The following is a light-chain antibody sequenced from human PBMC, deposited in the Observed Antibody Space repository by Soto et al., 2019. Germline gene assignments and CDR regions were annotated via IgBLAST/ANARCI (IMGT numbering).Light chain of an antibody. Sequence: QSALTQPPSASGYPGQSVTISCTGTSSDVGRHNYVSWYQQHPGKAPKLLIFEVNKRPSGVPDRFSASTSGITASLTVSGLQPEDEAAYYCSSYSDTDNFVIFGGGTKVTVL. CDR1: SSDVGRHNY. CDR3: SSYSDTDNFVI. CDR2: EVN. V-gene: IGLV2-8*01. J-gene: IGLJ2*01.